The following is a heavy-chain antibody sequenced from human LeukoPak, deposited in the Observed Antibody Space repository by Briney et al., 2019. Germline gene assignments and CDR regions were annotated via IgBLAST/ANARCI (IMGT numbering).Heavy chain of an antibody. CDR1: GGSISSGGYY. CDR3: ARSIAARPLDY. D-gene: IGHD6-6*01. Sequence: PSQTLSLTCTVSGGSISSGGYYWSWIRQHPGKGLEWIGYIYYSGSTYYNPSLKSRVTISVDTSKNQFTLKLSSVTAADTAVYYCARSIAARPLDYWGQGTLVTVSS. J-gene: IGHJ4*02. V-gene: IGHV4-31*03. CDR2: IYYSGST.